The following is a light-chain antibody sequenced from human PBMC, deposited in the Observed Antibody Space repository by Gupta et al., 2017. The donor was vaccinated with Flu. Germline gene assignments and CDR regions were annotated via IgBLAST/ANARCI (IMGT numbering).Light chain of an antibody. CDR2: SAS. CDR1: QNIRSY. J-gene: IGKJ4*01. Sequence: DIQMTQSPSSLSASVGDRVTITCRASQNIRSYLNWYQQKEGKAPKLLIYSASSLQRGAPSRFSGSGSGTEFTLTISSLQPDDFATYYCQQSDVTPLTFGGGTKLDFK. CDR3: QQSDVTPLT. V-gene: IGKV1-39*01.